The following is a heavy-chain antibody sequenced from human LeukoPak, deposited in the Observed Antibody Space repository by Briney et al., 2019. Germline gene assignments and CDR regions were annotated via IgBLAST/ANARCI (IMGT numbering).Heavy chain of an antibody. CDR1: GYTFTDYY. D-gene: IGHD7-27*01. V-gene: IGHV1-2*02. J-gene: IGHJ3*02. Sequence: ASVKVSCKASGYTFTDYYMHCVRQAPGQGLEWMGWINPNSGGSNYAQKFQGRVTMTRDTSISTAYMELSRLRSDDTAVYYCARDGNWGSLRGAFDIWGQGTIVTVSS. CDR3: ARDGNWGSLRGAFDI. CDR2: INPNSGGS.